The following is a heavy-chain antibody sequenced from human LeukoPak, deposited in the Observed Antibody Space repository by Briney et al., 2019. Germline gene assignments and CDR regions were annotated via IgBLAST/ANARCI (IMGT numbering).Heavy chain of an antibody. D-gene: IGHD5-24*01. CDR1: GGSVSSGSYY. CDR2: LYYGGST. V-gene: IGHV4-61*03. Sequence: SETVSLTCTVSGGSVSSGSYYWSWIRQPPGKGLEWIGYLYYGGSTNYNPSLKSRVTISVDTSKNHFSLNLSSVTAADTAVYYCARGRDGYKSAFDIWGQGTMVTVSS. CDR3: ARGRDGYKSAFDI. J-gene: IGHJ3*02.